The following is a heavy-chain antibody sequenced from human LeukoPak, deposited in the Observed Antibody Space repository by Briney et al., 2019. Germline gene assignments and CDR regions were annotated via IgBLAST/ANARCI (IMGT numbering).Heavy chain of an antibody. CDR3: ARDLTGCSGGSCYGEVDY. CDR1: GYTFTGYY. J-gene: IGHJ4*02. CDR2: INPNSGGT. D-gene: IGHD2-15*01. V-gene: IGHV1-2*02. Sequence: ASVKVSCKASGYTFTGYYMHWVRQAPGQGLEWMGWINPNSGGTNYAQKFQGRVTMTRDTSISTAYMELSRLRSDDTAVYYCARDLTGCSGGSCYGEVDYWGQGTLVTVSS.